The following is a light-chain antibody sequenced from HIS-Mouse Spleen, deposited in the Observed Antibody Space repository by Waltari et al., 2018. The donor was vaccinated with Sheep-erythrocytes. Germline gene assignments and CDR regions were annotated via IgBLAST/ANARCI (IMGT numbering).Light chain of an antibody. CDR3: CSYAGSYNHV. Sequence: QSALTQPRSVSGYPGQSVTISCPGTSSDVGGYNYVSWYQQHPGKAPKLMIYDVSKRPSGVPVRFSGSKSGNTASLTISGLQAEDEADYYCCSYAGSYNHVFATGTKVTVL. J-gene: IGLJ1*01. CDR2: DVS. V-gene: IGLV2-11*01. CDR1: SSDVGGYNY.